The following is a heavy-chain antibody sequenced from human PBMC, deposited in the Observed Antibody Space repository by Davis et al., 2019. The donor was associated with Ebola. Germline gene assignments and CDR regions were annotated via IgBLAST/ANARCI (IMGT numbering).Heavy chain of an antibody. Sequence: GGSLRLSCAASGFTFDDYAMHWVRQVPGKGLEWVSAISWNSKSIGYAGSVKGRFTIARDNAKDSLYLQMNSLRAEDTALYYCAKDSQENRIAVAPSDFDYWGQGTLVTVSS. CDR1: GFTFDDYA. D-gene: IGHD6-19*01. CDR2: ISWNSKSI. V-gene: IGHV3-9*01. J-gene: IGHJ4*02. CDR3: AKDSQENRIAVAPSDFDY.